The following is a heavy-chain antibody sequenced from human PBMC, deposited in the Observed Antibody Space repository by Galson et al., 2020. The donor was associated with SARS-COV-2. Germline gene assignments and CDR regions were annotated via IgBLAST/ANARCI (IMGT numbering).Heavy chain of an antibody. Sequence: SETLSLTCTVSGGSISTNNYFWGWIRQPPGKGLEWIGTIYYSGTTYYNPTLRSRVTISVDTSKNQFSLKLNFVTAAATAVDYCARRPGTLTTRHFDLWCRGTLVTVSS. CDR3: ARRPGTLTTRHFDL. V-gene: IGHV4-39*01. CDR2: IYYSGTT. J-gene: IGHJ2*01. CDR1: GGSISTNNYF. D-gene: IGHD4-17*01.